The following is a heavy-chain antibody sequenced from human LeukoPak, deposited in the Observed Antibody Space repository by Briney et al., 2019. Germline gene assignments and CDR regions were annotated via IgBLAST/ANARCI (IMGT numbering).Heavy chain of an antibody. CDR1: GFTFSSYS. CDR2: ISSSSSYI. J-gene: IGHJ4*02. Sequence: PGGSLRLSCAASGFTFSSYSMNWVRQAPGKGLEWVSSISSSSSYIYYADSVKGRFTISRDNAKNSLYLQMNSLRAEDTAVYYCARHYDSSGYYSNYWGQGTLVTVSS. V-gene: IGHV3-21*01. CDR3: ARHYDSSGYYSNY. D-gene: IGHD3-22*01.